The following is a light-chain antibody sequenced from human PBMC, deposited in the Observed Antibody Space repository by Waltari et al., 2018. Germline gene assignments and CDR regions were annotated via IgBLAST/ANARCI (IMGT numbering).Light chain of an antibody. J-gene: IGKJ1*01. CDR3: QHYVRLPAT. Sequence: EIVLTQSPGTLSLSPGERATLSCRASQSVGRTLAWYQQKPGQAPRLLIYAASNRATGIPDRLSGSGSVTDFSLTISRLEPEDFAVYYCQHYVRLPATFGQGTKVAIK. V-gene: IGKV3-20*01. CDR1: QSVGRT. CDR2: AAS.